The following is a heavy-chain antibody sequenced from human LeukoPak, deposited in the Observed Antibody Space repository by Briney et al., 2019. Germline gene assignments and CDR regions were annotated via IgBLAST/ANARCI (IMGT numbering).Heavy chain of an antibody. J-gene: IGHJ4*02. CDR2: ISSSSSTI. V-gene: IGHV3-48*04. Sequence: GGSLRLSCAASGFTFSSYSMNWVRQAPGKGLEWVSYISSSSSTIYYADSVKGRFTISRDNAKNTLFLQMNSLRAEDTAVYYCARGLQGIDYWGQGTLVTVSS. CDR1: GFTFSSYS. D-gene: IGHD4-11*01. CDR3: ARGLQGIDY.